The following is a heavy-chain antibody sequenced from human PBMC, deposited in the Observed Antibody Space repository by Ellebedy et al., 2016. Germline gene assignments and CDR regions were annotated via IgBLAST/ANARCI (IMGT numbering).Heavy chain of an antibody. Sequence: SETLSLTXTVSGGSISSGGYYWSWIRQHPGKGLEWIVYIYYSGSTYYNPSLKSRVTISVDTSKNQFSLKLSSVTAADTAVYNCARVVYSYGSSDYTMDVWGKGTTVTVSS. CDR1: GGSISSGGYY. D-gene: IGHD5-18*01. J-gene: IGHJ6*03. CDR3: ARVVYSYGSSDYTMDV. CDR2: IYYSGST. V-gene: IGHV4-31*03.